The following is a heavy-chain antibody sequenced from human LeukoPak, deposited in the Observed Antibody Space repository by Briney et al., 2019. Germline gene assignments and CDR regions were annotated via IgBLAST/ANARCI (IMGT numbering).Heavy chain of an antibody. D-gene: IGHD3-9*01. CDR1: GCSISSGGYS. Sequence: SETLCLTCVASGCSISSGGYSWSWMRQPPGQGLVWVGYIYHSGSTYYNPSLKSRVTISVDRSKNQFSLKLSSVTAADTAVYYCARGNTYYDILTGYGTNWFDPWGQGTLVTVSS. V-gene: IGHV4-30-2*01. CDR3: ARGNTYYDILTGYGTNWFDP. J-gene: IGHJ5*02. CDR2: IYHSGST.